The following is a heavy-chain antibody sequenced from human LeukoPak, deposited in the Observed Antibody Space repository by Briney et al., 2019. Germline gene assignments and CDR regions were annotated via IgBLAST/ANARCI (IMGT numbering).Heavy chain of an antibody. CDR1: GYTFTSYY. CDR3: ASTIFGPRRGYYYYYYMDV. J-gene: IGHJ6*03. CDR2: INPSGGST. D-gene: IGHD3-3*01. V-gene: IGHV1-46*01. Sequence: ASVKVSCKASGYTFTSYYMHWVRQAPGQGLEWMGIINPSGGSTSYAQKFQGRVTITTDESTSTAYMELSSLRSEDTAVYYCASTIFGPRRGYYYYYYMDVWGKGTTITVSS.